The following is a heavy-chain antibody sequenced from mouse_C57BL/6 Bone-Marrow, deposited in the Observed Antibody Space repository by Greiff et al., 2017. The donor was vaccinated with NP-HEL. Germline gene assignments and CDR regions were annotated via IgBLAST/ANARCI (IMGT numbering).Heavy chain of an antibody. CDR1: GYTFPSYG. V-gene: IGHV1-81*01. Sequence: VKLQESGAELARPGASVKLSCKASGYTFPSYGISWVKQRTGQGLEWIGEIYPRSGNTYYNEKFKGKATLTADKSSSTAYMELRSLTSEDSAVYFCAREGISIYYGNYWYFDVWGTGTTVTVSS. J-gene: IGHJ1*03. CDR3: AREGISIYYGNYWYFDV. CDR2: IYPRSGNT. D-gene: IGHD2-1*01.